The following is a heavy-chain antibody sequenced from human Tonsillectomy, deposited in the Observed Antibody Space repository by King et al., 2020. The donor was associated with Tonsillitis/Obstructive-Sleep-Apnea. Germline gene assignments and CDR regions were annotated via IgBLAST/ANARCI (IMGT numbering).Heavy chain of an antibody. Sequence: QVQLVESGGGVVQPGRSLRLSCAASRFTFRSYGMHWVRQAPGKGLEWVAIIWYDGSNKYYVESVKGRFTISRDNSKNTLYLQMNSLRAEDTAVYYCAGDNRGGGMDVWGQGTTVTVSS. V-gene: IGHV3-33*01. CDR1: RFTFRSYG. D-gene: IGHD2-15*01. CDR3: AGDNRGGGMDV. J-gene: IGHJ6*02. CDR2: IWYDGSNK.